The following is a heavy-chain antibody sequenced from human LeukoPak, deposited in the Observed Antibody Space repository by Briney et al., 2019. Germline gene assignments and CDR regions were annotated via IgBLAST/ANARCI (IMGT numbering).Heavy chain of an antibody. D-gene: IGHD6-19*01. J-gene: IGHJ4*02. V-gene: IGHV3-23*01. CDR2: ISGSGGST. CDR3: AKRSIRAVAATLGDFDY. CDR1: GFTFSSNA. Sequence: GGSLRLSCAASGFTFSSNAMSWVRQAPGKGLEWVSAISGSGGSTYYADFVKGRFTISRDNSKNTLYLQMSSLRAEDTAVYYCAKRSIRAVAATLGDFDYWGQGTLVTVSS.